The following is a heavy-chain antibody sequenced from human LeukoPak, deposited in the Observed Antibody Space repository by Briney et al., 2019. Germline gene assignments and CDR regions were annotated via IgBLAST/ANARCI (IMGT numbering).Heavy chain of an antibody. CDR1: GFTISANF. V-gene: IGHV3-66*01. D-gene: IGHD5-24*01. CDR3: ARDLNGYSYGFGGDL. CDR2: MYSVGST. J-gene: IGHJ4*02. Sequence: PGGSLRLSCAASGFTISANFMSWVRQAPGKGLEWVSIMYSVGSTFYADSVKGRFTISRDPSKNSLDLQMDSLRVDDTAVYYCARDLNGYSYGFGGDLWGQGTLVTVSS.